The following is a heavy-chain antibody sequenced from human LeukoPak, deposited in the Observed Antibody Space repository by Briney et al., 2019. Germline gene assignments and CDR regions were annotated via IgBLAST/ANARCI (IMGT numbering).Heavy chain of an antibody. Sequence: PSETLSLTCTVSGGSISSYYWGWIRQPPGKGLEWIGYIYYSGSTNYNPSLKSRVTISVDTSKNQFSLKLSSVTAADTAVYYCARGTSGYRPGHFDYWGQGTLATVSS. CDR1: GGSISSYY. CDR3: ARGTSGYRPGHFDY. V-gene: IGHV4-59*01. D-gene: IGHD3-22*01. CDR2: IYYSGST. J-gene: IGHJ4*02.